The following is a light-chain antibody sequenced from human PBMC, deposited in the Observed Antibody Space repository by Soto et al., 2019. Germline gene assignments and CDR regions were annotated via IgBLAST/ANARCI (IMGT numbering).Light chain of an antibody. J-gene: IGKJ4*01. V-gene: IGKV1-33*01. CDR2: DAS. CDR3: QQCEISLLT. CDR1: QDIRNY. Sequence: DIQMTQSPSSLSASVGDRVTITCQASQDIRNYLNWYQQKPGKVPKLLIYDASNLETAVPSRFSGSGSGTDFTFTISSLQPEDIATYYCQQCEISLLTFGGGTKVEIK.